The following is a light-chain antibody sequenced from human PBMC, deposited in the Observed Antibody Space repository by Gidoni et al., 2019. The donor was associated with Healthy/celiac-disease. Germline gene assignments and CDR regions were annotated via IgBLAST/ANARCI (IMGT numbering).Light chain of an antibody. CDR1: QSVSSSY. CDR2: GAS. J-gene: IGKJ4*01. Sequence: DIVLTQSPGTLSLSPGERATLSCRASQSVSSSYLAWYQQKPGQAPRLLIYGASSRATGIPDRFSGSGSGTDFTLTISRLEPEDFAVYYCQQYGSSLWLTFGGGTKVEIK. V-gene: IGKV3-20*01. CDR3: QQYGSSLWLT.